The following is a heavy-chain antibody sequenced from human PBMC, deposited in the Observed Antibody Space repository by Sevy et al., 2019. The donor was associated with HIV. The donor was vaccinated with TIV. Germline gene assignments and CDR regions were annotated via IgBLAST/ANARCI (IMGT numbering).Heavy chain of an antibody. D-gene: IGHD5-12*01. V-gene: IGHV3-48*01. CDR3: AGEGGYTDQGMDV. CDR1: GFSFNNYD. Sequence: GGSLRLSCAASGFSFNNYDMNWVRQAPGKGLEWISYISSSSSHIYYADSVKGRFTISRDNANNSLSVQMNSLRAEDTAVYYCAGEGGYTDQGMDVWGQGTTVTVSS. J-gene: IGHJ6*02. CDR2: ISSSSSHI.